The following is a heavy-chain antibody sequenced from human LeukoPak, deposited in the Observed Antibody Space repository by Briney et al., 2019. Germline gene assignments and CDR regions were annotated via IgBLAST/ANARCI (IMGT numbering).Heavy chain of an antibody. D-gene: IGHD6-13*01. CDR2: IYYSGST. V-gene: IGHV4-59*01. Sequence: SETLSLTCTVSGGSISSYYWSWIRQPPGKGLEWIGYIYYSGSTNYNPSLKSRVTISVDTSKNQLSLKLSSVTAADTAVYYCARAEQQLGYYFDYWGQGTLVTVSS. CDR3: ARAEQQLGYYFDY. CDR1: GGSISSYY. J-gene: IGHJ4*02.